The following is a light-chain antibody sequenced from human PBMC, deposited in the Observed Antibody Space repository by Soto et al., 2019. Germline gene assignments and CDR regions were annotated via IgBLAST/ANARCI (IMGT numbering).Light chain of an antibody. V-gene: IGKV3-20*01. J-gene: IGKJ4*01. CDR3: QQYGSSPLT. CDR2: GAS. Sequence: EIVLTQSPGTLSLSPGERATLSCRASQTVNSVYLAWYQQKPGQAPRLLIYGASSRATGIPDMFSGSGSGTDFTLTITRLEPEDFAVYYCQQYGSSPLTFGGGTKVEIK. CDR1: QTVNSVY.